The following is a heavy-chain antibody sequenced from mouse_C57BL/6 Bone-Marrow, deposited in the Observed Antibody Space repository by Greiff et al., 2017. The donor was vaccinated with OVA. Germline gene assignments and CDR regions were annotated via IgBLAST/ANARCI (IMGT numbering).Heavy chain of an antibody. CDR3: ARAGTDWYFDV. CDR2: ISNLAYSI. D-gene: IGHD4-1*01. Sequence: DVKLVESGGGLVQPGGSLKLSCAASGFTFSDYGMAWVRQAPRKGPEWVAFISNLAYSIYYADTVTGRFTISRENAKNTLYLEMSSLRSEDTAMYYCARAGTDWYFDVWGTGTTVTVSS. CDR1: GFTFSDYG. V-gene: IGHV5-15*01. J-gene: IGHJ1*03.